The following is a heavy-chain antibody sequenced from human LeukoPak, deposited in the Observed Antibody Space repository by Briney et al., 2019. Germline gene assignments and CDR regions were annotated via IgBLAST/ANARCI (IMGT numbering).Heavy chain of an antibody. CDR3: ARGLSNRYYGDYPRWFDP. CDR2: INHSGST. J-gene: IGHJ5*02. Sequence: PSETLSLTCAVYGGSFSGYYWSWIRQPPGKGLEWIGEINHSGSTNYNPSLKSRVTISVDTSKNQFSLKLSSVTAADTAVYYCARGLSNRYYGDYPRWFDPWGQGTLVTVSS. CDR1: GGSFSGYY. V-gene: IGHV4-34*01. D-gene: IGHD4-17*01.